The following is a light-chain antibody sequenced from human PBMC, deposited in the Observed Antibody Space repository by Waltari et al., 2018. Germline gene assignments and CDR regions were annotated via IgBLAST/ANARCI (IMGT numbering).Light chain of an antibody. J-gene: IGLJ1*01. CDR1: SSDIGRYDL. V-gene: IGLV2-8*01. CDR3: SSHGGSDKFYV. Sequence: QSALTQPPSASGSPGQSVAISCTGTSSDIGRYDLVSWYQQHPGKAPKLIIAEVNKPPAGVPARFSGAKSGNTASLTISGLQAEDEADYYCSSHGGSDKFYVFGTGTKVTVL. CDR2: EVN.